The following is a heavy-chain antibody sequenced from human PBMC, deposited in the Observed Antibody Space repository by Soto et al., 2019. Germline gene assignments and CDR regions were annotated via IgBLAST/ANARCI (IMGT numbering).Heavy chain of an antibody. CDR1: GFTFSSYA. J-gene: IGHJ4*02. Sequence: GGSLRLSCAASGFTFSSYAMHWVRQAPGKGLEWVAVISYYGSNKYYADSVKGRFTISRDNSKNTLYLQMNSLRAEDTAVYYCARESSGSYYTFGYYFDYWGQGTLVTVSS. D-gene: IGHD1-26*01. CDR2: ISYYGSNK. V-gene: IGHV3-30-3*01. CDR3: ARESSGSYYTFGYYFDY.